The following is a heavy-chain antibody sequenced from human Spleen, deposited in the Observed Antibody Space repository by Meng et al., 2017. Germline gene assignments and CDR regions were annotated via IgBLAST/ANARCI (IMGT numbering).Heavy chain of an antibody. Sequence: LSLTCAASGFTFSTYTMNWVRQAPGKGLDWVSSISSTNTYIYYADSVKGRFTISRDNAKNSLYLQMNSLRAEDTGVYYCARVVAATGRFLDYWGQGTLVTVSS. CDR1: GFTFSTYT. V-gene: IGHV3-21*01. CDR3: ARVVAATGRFLDY. D-gene: IGHD6-13*01. CDR2: ISSTNTYI. J-gene: IGHJ4*02.